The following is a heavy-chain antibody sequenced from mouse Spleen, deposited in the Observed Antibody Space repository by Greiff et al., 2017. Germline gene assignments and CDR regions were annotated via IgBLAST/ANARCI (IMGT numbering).Heavy chain of an antibody. J-gene: IGHJ3*01. CDR1: GFTFSSYA. V-gene: IGHV5-9*04. D-gene: IGHD2-1*01. Sequence: DVKLVESGGGLVKLGGSLKLSCAASGFTFSSYAMSWVRQTPEKRLEWVATISSGGGNTYYPDSVKGRFTISRDNAKNTLYLQMSSLKSEDTAMYYCARQGGNPWFAYWGQGTLVTVSA. CDR3: ARQGGNPWFAY. CDR2: ISSGGGNT.